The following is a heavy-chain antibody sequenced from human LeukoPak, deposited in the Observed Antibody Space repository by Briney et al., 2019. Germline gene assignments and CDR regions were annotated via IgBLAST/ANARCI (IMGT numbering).Heavy chain of an antibody. Sequence: KTGGSLRLSCAASGFTFSTHSMNWVRQAPGKGLEWVSAINAASNVIYYAESVKGRFTISRDNAKNSLFLQMNSLRAEDTAVYYCARGRGGDYFLYNWFDPWGQGTLVTVSS. J-gene: IGHJ5*02. V-gene: IGHV3-21*01. D-gene: IGHD2/OR15-2a*01. CDR2: INAASNVI. CDR3: ARGRGGDYFLYNWFDP. CDR1: GFTFSTHS.